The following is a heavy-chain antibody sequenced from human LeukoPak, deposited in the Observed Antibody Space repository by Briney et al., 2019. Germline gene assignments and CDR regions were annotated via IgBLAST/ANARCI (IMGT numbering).Heavy chain of an antibody. CDR1: GFTFNSYS. J-gene: IGHJ4*02. V-gene: IGHV3-48*01. CDR3: ARDKYDSSGLPSY. Sequence: GGSLRLPCATSGFTFNSYSMSWVRQAPGKGLQWVSYISSTTTFICYADSVKGRFTISRDSAKNSLYLQMNHLRAEDTAVYYCARDKYDSSGLPSYWGQGTLVTVSS. CDR2: ISSTTTFI. D-gene: IGHD3-22*01.